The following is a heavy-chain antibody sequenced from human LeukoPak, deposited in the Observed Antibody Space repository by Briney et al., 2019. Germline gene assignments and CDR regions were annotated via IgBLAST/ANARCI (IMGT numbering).Heavy chain of an antibody. J-gene: IGHJ5*02. Sequence: ASVKVSCKASGGTFSSYAISWVRQAPGQGLEWMGGIIPIFGTANYAQKFQGRVTITADESTSTAYMELSSLRSEDMAVYYCARDPPDNYGGLPRWFDPWGQGTLVTVSS. D-gene: IGHD3-10*01. CDR1: GGTFSSYA. V-gene: IGHV1-69*13. CDR2: IIPIFGTA. CDR3: ARDPPDNYGGLPRWFDP.